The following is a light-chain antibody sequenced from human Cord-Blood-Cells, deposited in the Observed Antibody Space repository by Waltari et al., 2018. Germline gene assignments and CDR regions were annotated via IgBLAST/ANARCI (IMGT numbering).Light chain of an antibody. Sequence: QSALTQPASVSGSPGQSITISCTGTSSDVGGYNYVPWYQQPPGQAPKLMIYYVSNRPSGVSNRFSGSKSGNTASLTISGLQAEDEADYYCSSYTSSSTLVFGTGTKVTVL. CDR2: YVS. CDR1: SSDVGGYNY. CDR3: SSYTSSSTLV. J-gene: IGLJ1*01. V-gene: IGLV2-14*03.